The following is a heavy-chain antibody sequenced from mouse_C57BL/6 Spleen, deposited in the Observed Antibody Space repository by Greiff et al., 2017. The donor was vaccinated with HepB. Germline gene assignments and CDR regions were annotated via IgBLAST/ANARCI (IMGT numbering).Heavy chain of an antibody. Sequence: VQLQQSGPELVKPGASVKIPCKASGYTFTDYNMDWVKQSHGKSLEWIGDINPNNGGTIYNQKFKGKATLTVDKSSSTAYMELRSLTSEDTAVYYCARGRVVENYYAMDYWGQGTSVTVSS. CDR3: ARGRVVENYYAMDY. D-gene: IGHD1-1*01. CDR2: INPNNGGT. V-gene: IGHV1-18*01. J-gene: IGHJ4*01. CDR1: GYTFTDYN.